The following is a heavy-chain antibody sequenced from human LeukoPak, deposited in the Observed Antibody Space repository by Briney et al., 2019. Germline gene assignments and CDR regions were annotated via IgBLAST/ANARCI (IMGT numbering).Heavy chain of an antibody. V-gene: IGHV4-34*01. Sequence: PSETLSLTCGVSGGSFFSGYYWTWIRQSPTKGLEWIGETNHRGSTNYNPSLRGRVSISMDTSKNQFSLRLTSVTAADTAVYYCTRDSGTTGVVKFDPWGQGILVTVSS. CDR3: TRDSGTTGVVKFDP. J-gene: IGHJ5*02. CDR2: TNHRGST. CDR1: GGSFFSGYY. D-gene: IGHD4-23*01.